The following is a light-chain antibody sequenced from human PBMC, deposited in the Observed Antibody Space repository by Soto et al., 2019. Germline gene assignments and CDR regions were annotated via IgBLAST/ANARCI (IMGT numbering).Light chain of an antibody. CDR3: QQGNTVHPLT. CDR1: QPIANW. V-gene: IGKV1-12*01. Sequence: DIQMTQSPFSVSASVGDRVTITCRASQPIANWLAWYQQKPGRAPRLLIYGASTLPSGVPSRFSGSGSGTSFTLTISGLQPEDFATYICQQGNTVHPLTLGGGTSVELK. J-gene: IGKJ4*01. CDR2: GAS.